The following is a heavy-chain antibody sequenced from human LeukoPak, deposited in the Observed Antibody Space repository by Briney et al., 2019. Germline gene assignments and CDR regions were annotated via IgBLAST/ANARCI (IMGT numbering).Heavy chain of an antibody. CDR3: ARLPLTGYSRGYYYGMDV. CDR1: GGTFSRYA. D-gene: IGHD3-9*01. V-gene: IGHV1-69*13. J-gene: IGHJ6*02. Sequence: SVKVSCTASGGTFSRYAISWVRQAPGQGLEWMGGIIPIFGTANHAQKFQGRVTITADESTSTAYMELSSLRSEDTAVYYCARLPLTGYSRGYYYGMDVWGQGTTVTVSS. CDR2: IIPIFGTA.